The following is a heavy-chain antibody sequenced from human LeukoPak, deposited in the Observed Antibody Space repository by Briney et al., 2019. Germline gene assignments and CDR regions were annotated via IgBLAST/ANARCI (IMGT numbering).Heavy chain of an antibody. CDR1: GFTFSSYS. V-gene: IGHV3-21*01. CDR3: ARGFRPPGYATVYYFDY. CDR2: ISSSSSYI. D-gene: IGHD2-8*01. Sequence: PGGPLRLSCAASGFTFSSYSMNWVRKAPGKGLEWVSSISSSSSYIYYADSVKGRFTISRDNAKNSLYLQMNSLRAEDTAVYYCARGFRPPGYATVYYFDYWGQGTLVTVSS. J-gene: IGHJ4*02.